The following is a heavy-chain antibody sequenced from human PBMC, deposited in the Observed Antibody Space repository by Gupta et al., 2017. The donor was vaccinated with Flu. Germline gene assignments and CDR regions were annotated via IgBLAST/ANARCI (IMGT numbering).Heavy chain of an antibody. CDR1: GYTFTRYD. Sequence: QVQLVQSGAEVKKPGASVKVSCKASGYTFTRYDINWVRQATGQGLEWMGWMNPNSGNTGYAQKCQGRVTMTRNTSISTAYMELSSLGSEDTAVYYCARDYDFWSGYYTEFDYWGQGTLVTVSS. J-gene: IGHJ4*02. D-gene: IGHD3-3*01. V-gene: IGHV1-8*01. CDR3: ARDYDFWSGYYTEFDY. CDR2: MNPNSGNT.